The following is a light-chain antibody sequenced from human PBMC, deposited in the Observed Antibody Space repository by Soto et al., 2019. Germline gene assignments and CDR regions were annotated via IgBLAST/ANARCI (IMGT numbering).Light chain of an antibody. Sequence: DIHITQSPSTLSGSVGDRVTISCRASQSISSWLAWYQQKPGKAPKLLIYKASSLESVAPSRCSGSGSGTEFTLTIGSQPPDDFATYCYQHYNSHWTFGQGTKVDI. CDR3: QHYNSHWT. CDR1: QSISSW. J-gene: IGKJ1*01. CDR2: KAS. V-gene: IGKV1-5*03.